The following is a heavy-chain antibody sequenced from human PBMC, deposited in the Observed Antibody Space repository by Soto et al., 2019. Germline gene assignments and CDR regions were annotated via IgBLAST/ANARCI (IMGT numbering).Heavy chain of an antibody. CDR2: SKRKTSGYTT. V-gene: IGHV3-72*01. CDR1: GFILSDHY. J-gene: IGHJ4*02. CDR3: VRGTTSFYK. Sequence: PGGSLRLSCAASGFILSDHYMDWVRQAPGKGLEWVGRSKRKTSGYTTEYGASVRGRFTVSRDDSENLLYLQMNSLIIEDTAIFYGVRGTTSFYKWGQETLLPVSA. D-gene: IGHD1-1*01.